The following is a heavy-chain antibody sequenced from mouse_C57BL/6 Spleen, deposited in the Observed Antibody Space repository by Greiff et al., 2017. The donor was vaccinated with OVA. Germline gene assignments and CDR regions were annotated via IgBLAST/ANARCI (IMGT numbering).Heavy chain of an antibody. CDR1: GFNFKNSY. J-gene: IGHJ4*01. CDR3: ARDYGSSHYYAMDY. V-gene: IGHV14-3*01. CDR2: IDPANGNT. D-gene: IGHD1-1*01. Sequence: VQLQQSVAELVRPGASVKLSCTASGFNFKNSYMHWVKQRPEQGLEWIERIDPANGNTKYAPKFQGKATITADTSSNPAYLQLSSLTSEDTAIYYCARDYGSSHYYAMDYWGQGTSVTVSS.